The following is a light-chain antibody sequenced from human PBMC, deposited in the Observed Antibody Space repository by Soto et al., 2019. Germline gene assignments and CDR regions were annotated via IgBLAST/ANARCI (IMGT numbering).Light chain of an antibody. V-gene: IGKV3-20*01. J-gene: IGKJ4*01. CDR1: QSVNNNY. Sequence: EIVLTRSPGTLSLSPGERATLSCRASQSVNNNYLAWYQQKPGQAPRLLIYGASRRATGIPDRFSGSGSGTDFTLTISGLEPEDFAVYSCQQYGSSPLTFGGGTKVEIK. CDR2: GAS. CDR3: QQYGSSPLT.